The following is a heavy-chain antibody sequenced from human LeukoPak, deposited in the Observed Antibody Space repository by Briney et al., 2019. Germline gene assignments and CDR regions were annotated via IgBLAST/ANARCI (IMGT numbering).Heavy chain of an antibody. Sequence: ASVKVSCKASGYTFTSYDINWVRQATGQGLEWMGWMSPNSGNTGYAQKFQGRVTMTRNTSISTAYMELSSLRSEDTAVYYCARARVMWFGELSYYYYGMDVWGQGTTVTVSS. J-gene: IGHJ6*02. D-gene: IGHD3-10*01. CDR2: MSPNSGNT. V-gene: IGHV1-8*01. CDR1: GYTFTSYD. CDR3: ARARVMWFGELSYYYYGMDV.